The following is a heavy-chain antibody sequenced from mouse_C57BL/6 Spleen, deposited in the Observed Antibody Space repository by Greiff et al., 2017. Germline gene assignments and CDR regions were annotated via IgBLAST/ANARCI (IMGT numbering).Heavy chain of an antibody. J-gene: IGHJ4*01. D-gene: IGHD1-1*01. CDR1: GYAFSSSW. V-gene: IGHV1-82*01. Sequence: QVQLKESGPELVKPGASVKISCKASGYAFSSSWMNWVKQRPGKGLEWIGRIYPGDGDTNYNGKFKGKATLTADKSSSTAYMQLSSLTSEDSAVYFCARSSHDGSVMDYWGQGTSVTVSS. CDR3: ARSSHDGSVMDY. CDR2: IYPGDGDT.